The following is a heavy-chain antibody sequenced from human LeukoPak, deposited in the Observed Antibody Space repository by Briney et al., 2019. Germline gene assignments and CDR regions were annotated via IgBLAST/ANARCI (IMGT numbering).Heavy chain of an antibody. J-gene: IGHJ4*02. CDR1: GFTLSSHG. CDR3: ARDRYSGYDYRSSRTLDY. V-gene: IGHV3-33*01. Sequence: GRSLRLSCAASGFTLSSHGMHWVRQAPGKGLEWVAVIWYDGSNKHYADSVKGRSTISRDSSKNTLSLQMNSLRAEDTAVYYCARDRYSGYDYRSSRTLDYWGQGTLVTVSS. D-gene: IGHD5-12*01. CDR2: IWYDGSNK.